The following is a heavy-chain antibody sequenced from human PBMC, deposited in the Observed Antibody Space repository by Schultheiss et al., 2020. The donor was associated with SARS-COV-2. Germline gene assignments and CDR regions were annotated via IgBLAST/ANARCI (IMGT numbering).Heavy chain of an antibody. J-gene: IGHJ4*02. CDR1: GGSISSSSYY. V-gene: IGHV4-39*01. CDR2: IYYSGST. Sequence: ESLKISCTVSGGSISSSSYYWGWIRQPPGKGLEWIGSIYYSGSTYYNPSLKSRVTISVDTSKNQFSLKLSSVTAADTAVYYCATYYYDTRGFDYWGQGTLVTVSS. D-gene: IGHD3-22*01. CDR3: ATYYYDTRGFDY.